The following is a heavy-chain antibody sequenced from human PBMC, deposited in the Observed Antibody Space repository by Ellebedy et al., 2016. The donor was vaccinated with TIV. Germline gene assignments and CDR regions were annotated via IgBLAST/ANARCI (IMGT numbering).Heavy chain of an antibody. CDR2: ISNTGSRT. Sequence: GESLKISCAASGFTFSSYAMSWVRQAPGKGLEWVSTISNTGSRTYYADSVEGRFIISRDNSKKTLYLQMNRLKAEDTAVYYCAKGRVGGSDSSAPRYYFDYWGLGTLVTVSS. CDR1: GFTFSSYA. D-gene: IGHD3-22*01. CDR3: AKGRVGGSDSSAPRYYFDY. V-gene: IGHV3-23*01. J-gene: IGHJ4*02.